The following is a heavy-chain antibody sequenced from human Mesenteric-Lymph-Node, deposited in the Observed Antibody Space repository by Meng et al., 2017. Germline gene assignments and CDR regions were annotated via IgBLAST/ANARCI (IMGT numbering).Heavy chain of an antibody. CDR3: ARDHGSLNWFDP. D-gene: IGHD6-25*01. V-gene: IGHV3-11*04. J-gene: IGHJ5*01. Sequence: QLGWSGGGLVKPVGSLGLSCAASGFTFSDYYMTWIRQPPGQGLEWLASVSPTSGSLYFADSVKGRFSISRDNAKNSVSLQMTRLRVEDTAVYYCARDHGSLNWFDPWGQGTLVTVSS. CDR1: GFTFSDYY. CDR2: VSPTSGSL.